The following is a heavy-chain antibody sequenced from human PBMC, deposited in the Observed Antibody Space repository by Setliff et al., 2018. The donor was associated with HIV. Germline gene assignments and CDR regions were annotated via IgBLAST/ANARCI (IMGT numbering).Heavy chain of an antibody. D-gene: IGHD6-13*01. Sequence: ASVKVSCKASGYPFTSYSMHWVRQAPGQRLEWMGWLRTGTGDTSYSVKFQGRLTITRDTSANTAYMELSNLRSEDTAVYYCVRRATAAEVFDYWGQGTLVTVSS. J-gene: IGHJ4*02. CDR1: GYPFTSYS. V-gene: IGHV1-3*04. CDR2: LRTGTGDT. CDR3: VRRATAAEVFDY.